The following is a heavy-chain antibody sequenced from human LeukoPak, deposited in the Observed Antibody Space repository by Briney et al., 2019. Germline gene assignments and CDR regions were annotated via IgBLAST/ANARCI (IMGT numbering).Heavy chain of an antibody. CDR3: ARCAAASPNPFDY. V-gene: IGHV1-69*13. J-gene: IGHJ4*02. Sequence: ASVKVSCKASGGTFSSYAISWVRQAPGQGLEWMGGIIPIFGTANYAQKFQGRVTITADESTSTAYMELSSLRSEDTAVYYCARCAAASPNPFDYWGQGTLVTVSP. D-gene: IGHD6-13*01. CDR1: GGTFSSYA. CDR2: IIPIFGTA.